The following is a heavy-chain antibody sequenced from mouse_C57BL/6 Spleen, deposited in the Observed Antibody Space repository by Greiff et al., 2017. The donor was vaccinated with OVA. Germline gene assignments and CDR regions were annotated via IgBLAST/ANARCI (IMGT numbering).Heavy chain of an antibody. CDR3: ARTGTFMDY. J-gene: IGHJ4*01. CDR2: ISSGSSTI. Sequence: EVKLMESGGGLVKPGGSLKLSCAASGFTFSDYGMHWVRQAPEKGLEWVAYISSGSSTIYYADTVKGRFTISRDNAKNTLFLQMTSLRSEDTAMYYCARTGTFMDYWGQGTSVTVSS. V-gene: IGHV5-17*01. CDR1: GFTFSDYG. D-gene: IGHD5-1*01.